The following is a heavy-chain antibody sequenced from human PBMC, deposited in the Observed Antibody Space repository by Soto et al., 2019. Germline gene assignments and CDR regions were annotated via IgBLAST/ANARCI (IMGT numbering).Heavy chain of an antibody. CDR1: GGSISSYY. V-gene: IGHV4-59*01. J-gene: IGHJ5*02. Sequence: PSETLSLTCTVSGGSISSYYWSWIRQPPGKGLEWIGYIYYSGSTNYNPSLKSRVTISVETSKNQFSLKLSSVTAADTAVYYCARDRGSYSSSWSEYNWFDPWGQGTLVTVSS. D-gene: IGHD6-13*01. CDR3: ARDRGSYSSSWSEYNWFDP. CDR2: IYYSGST.